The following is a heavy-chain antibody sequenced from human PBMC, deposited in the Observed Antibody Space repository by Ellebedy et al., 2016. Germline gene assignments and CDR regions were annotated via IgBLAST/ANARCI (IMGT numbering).Heavy chain of an antibody. CDR2: ISAYNGNT. CDR3: ARTMYYYDSSGYYYGGYFDY. J-gene: IGHJ4*02. D-gene: IGHD3-22*01. Sequence: ASVKVSXKASSYTFTSYGISWVRQAPGQGLEWMGWISAYNGNTNYAQKLQGRVTMTTDTSTSTAYMELRSLRSDDTAVYYCARTMYYYDSSGYYYGGYFDYWGQGTLVTVSS. CDR1: SYTFTSYG. V-gene: IGHV1-18*01.